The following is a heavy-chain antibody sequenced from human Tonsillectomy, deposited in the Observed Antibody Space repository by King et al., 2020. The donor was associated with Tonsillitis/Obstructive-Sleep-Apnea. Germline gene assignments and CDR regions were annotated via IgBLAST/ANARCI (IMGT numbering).Heavy chain of an antibody. CDR1: GFTFDDYA. V-gene: IGHV3-9*01. D-gene: IGHD3-16*01. J-gene: IGHJ1*01. CDR3: AKDLSGVGGFQH. CDR2: ISWNSGII. Sequence: VQLVESGGGLVQPGRSLRLSCAASGFTFDDYAMHWVRQAPGKGLEWVSGISWNSGIIGYADSVKGRFTISRDNAKNPLYLQMNSLRAEDTALYYCAKDLSGVGGFQHWGQGTLVTVSS.